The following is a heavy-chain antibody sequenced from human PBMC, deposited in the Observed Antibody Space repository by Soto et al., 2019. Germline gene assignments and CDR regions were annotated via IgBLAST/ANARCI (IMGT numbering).Heavy chain of an antibody. CDR1: GFTFCSYS. Sequence: GGFLRLSCAVSGFTFCSYSMNCVRQAPGKGLEWVSCISSSSSTIYYADSVKGRFTISRDNAKNSLYLQMNSLRDEDTAVYYCARGKLRGMDVWGQGTTVTVSS. CDR3: ARGKLRGMDV. CDR2: ISSSSSTI. V-gene: IGHV3-48*02. J-gene: IGHJ6*02.